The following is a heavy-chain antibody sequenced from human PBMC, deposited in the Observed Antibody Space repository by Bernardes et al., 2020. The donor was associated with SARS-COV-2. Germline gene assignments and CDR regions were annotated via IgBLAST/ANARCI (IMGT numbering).Heavy chain of an antibody. CDR3: ARDAGSSSYGDYPVDY. Sequence: GGSLRLSCAASGFTFSSYSMNWVRQAPGKGLEWVSSISSSSSYIYYADSVKGRFTISRDNAKNSLYLQMNSLRAEDTAVYYCARDAGSSSYGDYPVDYWGQGTLVTVSS. D-gene: IGHD4-17*01. J-gene: IGHJ4*02. V-gene: IGHV3-21*01. CDR1: GFTFSSYS. CDR2: ISSSSSYI.